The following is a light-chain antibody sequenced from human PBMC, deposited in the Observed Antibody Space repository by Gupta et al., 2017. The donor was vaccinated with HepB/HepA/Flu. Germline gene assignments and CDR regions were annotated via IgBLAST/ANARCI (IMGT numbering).Light chain of an antibody. Sequence: EIVLTQSPDTLSLSPGERATLSCRASQSVSSSFLAWYQQKPGQAPRLLIYGASSRATGIPDRFSGSVSGTDFTLTITRLEPEDFAVYYCQQDGSSPFTFGHGTKVDIK. CDR1: QSVSSSF. J-gene: IGKJ3*01. CDR2: GAS. V-gene: IGKV3-20*01. CDR3: QQDGSSPFT.